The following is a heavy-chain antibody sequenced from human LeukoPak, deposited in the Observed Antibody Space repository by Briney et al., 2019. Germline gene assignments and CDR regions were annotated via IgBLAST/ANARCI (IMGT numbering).Heavy chain of an antibody. D-gene: IGHD6-6*01. Sequence: SGGFLRLSCVASGFTFTSYGMSWVRQAPGKRLEWVSGISGSGDATYYADSVKGRFTISRDNSKNTLYLQMNSLRAEETAVYYCAKLRGLSSSSENNWFDPWGQGTLVTVSS. CDR3: AKLRGLSSSSENNWFDP. V-gene: IGHV3-23*01. CDR1: GFTFTSYG. CDR2: ISGSGDAT. J-gene: IGHJ5*02.